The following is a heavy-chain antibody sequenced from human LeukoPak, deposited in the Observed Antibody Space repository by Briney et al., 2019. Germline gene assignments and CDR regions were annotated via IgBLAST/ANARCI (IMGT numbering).Heavy chain of an antibody. D-gene: IGHD4-17*01. CDR3: ATIGGDYYFDY. Sequence: AGGSLRLSCAASGFTFSDYYMSWIRQAPGKGLEWVSSISSSSTYIYYADSVKGRFTISRDNAKNSLYLQMNSLRAEDTAVYYCATIGGDYYFDYWGQGTLVTVSS. V-gene: IGHV3-11*06. CDR1: GFTFSDYY. CDR2: ISSSSTYI. J-gene: IGHJ4*02.